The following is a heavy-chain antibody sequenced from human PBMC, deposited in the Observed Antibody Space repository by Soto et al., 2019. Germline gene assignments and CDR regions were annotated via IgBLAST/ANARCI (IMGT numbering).Heavy chain of an antibody. CDR3: ARDDYGMDV. CDR1: GFTFSSYS. Sequence: VQLVESGGGLVKPGGSLRLSCAASGFTFSSYSMHWVRQAPGKGLEWVAVIWYDGSNKYYADSVKGRFTISRDNSKNTLYLQMNSLRAEDTAVYYCARDDYGMDVWGQGTTVTVSS. CDR2: IWYDGSNK. J-gene: IGHJ6*02. V-gene: IGHV3-33*08.